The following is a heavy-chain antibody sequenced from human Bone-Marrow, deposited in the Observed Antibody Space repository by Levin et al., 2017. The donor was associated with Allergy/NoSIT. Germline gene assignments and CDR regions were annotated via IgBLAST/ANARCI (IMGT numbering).Heavy chain of an antibody. V-gene: IGHV1-2*06. J-gene: IGHJ6*03. Sequence: ASVKVSCKASGYTFTGYYMHWVRQAPGQGLEWMGRINPNSGGTNYAQKFQGRVTMTRDTSISTAYMELSRLRSDDTAVYYCARDRIYGSGNYMDVWGKGTTVTVSS. CDR2: INPNSGGT. D-gene: IGHD3-10*01. CDR3: ARDRIYGSGNYMDV. CDR1: GYTFTGYY.